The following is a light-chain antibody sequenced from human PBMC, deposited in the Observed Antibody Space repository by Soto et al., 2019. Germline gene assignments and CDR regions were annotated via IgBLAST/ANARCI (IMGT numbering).Light chain of an antibody. CDR2: EVT. Sequence: QSVLTHPPSASGSPGQSFTISCTGTSSDVGGYNFVSWYQQHPGKAPQLIIYEVTKRPSGVPDRFSGSKSGNTASLTVSGLQTEDEADYYCSSYAATNNYVFGSGTKVTVL. CDR3: SSYAATNNYV. V-gene: IGLV2-8*01. J-gene: IGLJ1*01. CDR1: SSDVGGYNF.